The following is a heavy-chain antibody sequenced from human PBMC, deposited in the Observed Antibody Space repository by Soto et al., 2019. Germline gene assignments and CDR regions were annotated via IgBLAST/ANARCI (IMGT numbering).Heavy chain of an antibody. D-gene: IGHD6-13*01. Sequence: EVKLLESGGGLVQPGGSLRLSCAASGFTFSNYAVTWVRQAPGKGLEWVSTISGSGGSTYYADSVKGRFTISRDNSKNTLYLQMNSLRAEDTAVYYCAKDQGSSWYEIDYWGQGTPVTVSS. V-gene: IGHV3-23*01. CDR2: ISGSGGST. CDR3: AKDQGSSWYEIDY. J-gene: IGHJ4*02. CDR1: GFTFSNYA.